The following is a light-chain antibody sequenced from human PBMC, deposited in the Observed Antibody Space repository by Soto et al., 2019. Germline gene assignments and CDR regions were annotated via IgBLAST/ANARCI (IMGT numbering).Light chain of an antibody. J-gene: IGLJ1*01. V-gene: IGLV1-44*01. CDR2: GNN. CDR3: AAWDDSLNEYV. Sequence: PSVSGTPGQRVTITCSGSSSNIGRNSVNWYQHLPGTAPKLLTHGNNHRPSGVPDRFSGSKSGTSASLAISGLQPEDEADYCCAAWDDSLNEYVFGDGTKVPVL. CDR1: SSNIGRNS.